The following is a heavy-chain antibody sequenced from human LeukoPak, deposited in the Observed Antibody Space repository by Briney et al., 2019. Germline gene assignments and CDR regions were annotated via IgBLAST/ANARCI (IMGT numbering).Heavy chain of an antibody. V-gene: IGHV3-30-3*01. CDR3: AREGARGIAVAGPTQNFDY. CDR1: GFTFSSYA. CDR2: ISYDGSNK. J-gene: IGHJ4*02. D-gene: IGHD6-19*01. Sequence: PGGSLRLSCAASGFTFSSYAMHWVRQAPGKGLEWVAVISYDGSNKYYADSVKGRFTISRDNSKNTLYLQMNSLRAEDTAVYYCAREGARGIAVAGPTQNFDYWGQGTLVTVSS.